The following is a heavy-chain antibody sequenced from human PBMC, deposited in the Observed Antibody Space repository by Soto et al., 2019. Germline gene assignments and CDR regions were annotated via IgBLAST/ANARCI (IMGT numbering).Heavy chain of an antibody. V-gene: IGHV1-69*04. Sequence: SVKVSCKASGGTFSSYTISWVRQAPGQGLEWMGRIIPILGIANYAQKFQGRVTITADKSTSTAYMELSSLRSEDTAVYYCARDDYSSSSGLGPFDIWGQGTLVTVSS. CDR2: IIPILGIA. J-gene: IGHJ3*02. CDR3: ARDDYSSSSGLGPFDI. CDR1: GGTFSSYT. D-gene: IGHD6-6*01.